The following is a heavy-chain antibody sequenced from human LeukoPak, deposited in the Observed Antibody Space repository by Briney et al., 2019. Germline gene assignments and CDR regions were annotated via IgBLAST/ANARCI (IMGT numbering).Heavy chain of an antibody. J-gene: IGHJ4*02. V-gene: IGHV3-30*04. D-gene: IGHD3-22*01. CDR2: LSNDATNK. CDR3: ASHHYYDSSGLDDYFDY. Sequence: GRSLRLSCIASGFTFSSYAMHWFRQAPGKGLEWVAVLSNDATNKYFADSVTGRFTISRDNSKNTLYLQMNSLRAEDTAVYYCASHHYYDSSGLDDYFDYWGQGTLVTVSS. CDR1: GFTFSSYA.